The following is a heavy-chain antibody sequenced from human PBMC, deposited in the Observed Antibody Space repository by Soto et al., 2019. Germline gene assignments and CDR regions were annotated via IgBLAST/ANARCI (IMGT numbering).Heavy chain of an antibody. V-gene: IGHV4-39*01. D-gene: IGHD3-10*01. CDR1: GGSISSSSYY. J-gene: IGHJ3*02. CDR3: ARRYGLSAFDI. CDR2: IYYTGST. Sequence: SETLSLTCTVSGGSISSSSYYWVWIRQPPGKGLEWIGTIYYTGSTYYNSSLKSRVTMSVDTSKNQFSLKLSSVTAADTAVYYCARRYGLSAFDIWGQGTMVTVSS.